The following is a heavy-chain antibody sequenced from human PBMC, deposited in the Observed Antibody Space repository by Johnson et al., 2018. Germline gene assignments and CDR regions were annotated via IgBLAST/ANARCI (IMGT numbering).Heavy chain of an antibody. J-gene: IGHJ4*02. Sequence: QVQLQESGPGLVKPSETLSLTCTVSGVSINSYYWSWIRQSPGKGLECIGYVYYNGNTKYNPSLKSRVTISVDTSKNQISLKLRSVTAADTAVYYCARGKYYDRWNNYYIEDYFDYWGQGTLVTVSS. D-gene: IGHD3-3*01. CDR1: GVSINSYY. CDR2: VYYNGNT. V-gene: IGHV4-59*01. CDR3: ARGKYYDRWNNYYIEDYFDY.